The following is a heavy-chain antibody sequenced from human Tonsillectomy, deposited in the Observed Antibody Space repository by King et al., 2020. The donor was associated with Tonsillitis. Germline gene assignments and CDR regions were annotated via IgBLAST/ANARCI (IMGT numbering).Heavy chain of an antibody. J-gene: IGHJ4*02. CDR1: GGSISSYY. Sequence: VQLQESGPGLVKPSETLSLTCTVSGGSISSYYWSWIRQPPGKGLEWIGYIYYSGSTKYNPSLKSRVTISVDTSKNQFSLKVSSVTAADTAVYYCAREVGATTRFDSWGQGTLVTVSS. D-gene: IGHD1-26*01. CDR3: AREVGATTRFDS. V-gene: IGHV4-59*01. CDR2: IYYSGST.